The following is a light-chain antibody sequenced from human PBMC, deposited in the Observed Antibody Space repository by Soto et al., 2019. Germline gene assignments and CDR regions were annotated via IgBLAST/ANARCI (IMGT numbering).Light chain of an antibody. Sequence: QSVLTQPASVSGSPGQSITISCTGTNSDIGGYNYVSWYQQHPGKAPKLLISEVSNRPSGVSDRFSGSKSGSTASLTISGLQADDEADYYCTSWTTNNIPYVFGTGTKLTVL. CDR3: TSWTTNNIPYV. CDR1: NSDIGGYNY. CDR2: EVS. J-gene: IGLJ1*01. V-gene: IGLV2-14*03.